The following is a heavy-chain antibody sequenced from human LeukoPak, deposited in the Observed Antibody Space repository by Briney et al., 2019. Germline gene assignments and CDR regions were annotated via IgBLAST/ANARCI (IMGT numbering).Heavy chain of an antibody. Sequence: VASVKVSCKASGYTFTSYGISGVRQAAGQGLEWMGWSSAYNGNTNYAQKLQGRVTMTTDTSTSTAYMELRSLRSDDTAVYYCARSMVVFDYWGQGTLVTVSS. CDR3: ARSMVVFDY. V-gene: IGHV1-18*01. J-gene: IGHJ4*02. D-gene: IGHD3-10*01. CDR1: GYTFTSYG. CDR2: SSAYNGNT.